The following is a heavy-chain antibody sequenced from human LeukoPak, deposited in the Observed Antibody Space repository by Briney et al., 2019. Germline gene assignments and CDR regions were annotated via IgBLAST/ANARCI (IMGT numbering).Heavy chain of an antibody. J-gene: IGHJ4*02. Sequence: SETLSLTCTVSGGSVSNSRVYWAWIRQTPGEGLEWIGSVYYNGRTYYNPSLNSRITISVDTPKNQFSLKLSFVTAADTAVYYCARDDVDTPSFDYWGQGLLVTVSS. CDR3: ARDDVDTPSFDY. CDR2: VYYNGRT. D-gene: IGHD5-18*01. CDR1: GGSVSNSRVY. V-gene: IGHV4-39*07.